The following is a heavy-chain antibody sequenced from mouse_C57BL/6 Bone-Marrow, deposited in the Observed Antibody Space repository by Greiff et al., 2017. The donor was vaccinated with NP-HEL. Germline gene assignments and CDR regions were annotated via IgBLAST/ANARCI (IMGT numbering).Heavy chain of an antibody. Sequence: VQLQQPGAELVKPGASVKLSCKASGYTFTSYWMPWVKQRPGQGLEWIGEIDPSDSYTNYNQKFKGKATLTVDTSSSTAYMQLSSLTSEDSAVYYCARERGYDGYFDYWGQGTTLTVSS. CDR3: ARERGYDGYFDY. CDR1: GYTFTSYW. J-gene: IGHJ2*01. D-gene: IGHD2-2*01. V-gene: IGHV1-50*01. CDR2: IDPSDSYT.